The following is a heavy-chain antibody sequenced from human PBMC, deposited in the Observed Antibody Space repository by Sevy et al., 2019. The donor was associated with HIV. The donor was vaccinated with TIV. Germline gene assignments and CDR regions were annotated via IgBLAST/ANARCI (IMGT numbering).Heavy chain of an antibody. CDR1: GFTFSSYS. D-gene: IGHD1-26*01. CDR2: ISSSSSYI. Sequence: GGSLRLSCAASGFTFSSYSMNWVRQAPGKGLEWVSSISSSSSYIYYADSVKGRFTITRDNAKNSLYLQMNSLRAEDTAMYYCARDLGRGAFDIWGQGTMVTVSS. V-gene: IGHV3-21*01. J-gene: IGHJ3*02. CDR3: ARDLGRGAFDI.